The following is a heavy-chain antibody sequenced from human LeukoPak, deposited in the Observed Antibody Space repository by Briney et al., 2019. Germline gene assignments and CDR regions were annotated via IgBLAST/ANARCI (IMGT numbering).Heavy chain of an antibody. CDR1: GFIFSGSA. Sequence: GGSLRLSCAASGFIFSGSAMHWVRQASGKGLEWVGRIRSKANNYATEYAASVKGRFTISRDDSNNTAYLQMNSLKTEDTAVYYCIRHVFPAAEDYCGQGTLVTVSS. CDR3: IRHVFPAAEDY. V-gene: IGHV3-73*01. J-gene: IGHJ4*02. D-gene: IGHD6-13*01. CDR2: IRSKANNYAT.